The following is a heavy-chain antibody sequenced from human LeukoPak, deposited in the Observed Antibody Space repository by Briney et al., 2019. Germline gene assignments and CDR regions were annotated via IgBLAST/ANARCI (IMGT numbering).Heavy chain of an antibody. Sequence: SETLSLTCTVSGGSISSSSYYWGWIRQPPGKGLEWIGSIYYSGSTYYNPSLKSRVTISVDTSKNQFSLKLSSVTAADTAVYYCARDLVPDYWGQGTLVTVSS. V-gene: IGHV4-39*07. J-gene: IGHJ4*02. CDR1: GGSISSSSYY. CDR3: ARDLVPDY. CDR2: IYYSGST. D-gene: IGHD6-13*01.